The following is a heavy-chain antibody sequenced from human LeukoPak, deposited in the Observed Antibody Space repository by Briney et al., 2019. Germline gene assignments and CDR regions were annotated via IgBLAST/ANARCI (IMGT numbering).Heavy chain of an antibody. CDR1: GYTFTSYD. D-gene: IGHD3-16*01. CDR2: MNPNSGNT. CDR3: ARGYDYVKKQGAGMDV. V-gene: IGHV1-8*01. J-gene: IGHJ6*02. Sequence: APVKVSCKASGYTFTSYDIDWVRQATGQGLEWMGWMNPNSGNTGYAQKFQGRVTMTRNTSISTAYMELSSLRSEDTAVYYCARGYDYVKKQGAGMDVWGQGTTVTVSS.